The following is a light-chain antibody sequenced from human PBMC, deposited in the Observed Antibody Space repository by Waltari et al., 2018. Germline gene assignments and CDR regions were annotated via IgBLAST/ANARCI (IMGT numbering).Light chain of an antibody. V-gene: IGLV1-47*01. CDR3: ATWDDSLSGWV. CDR1: SYNIGDNY. J-gene: IGLJ3*02. Sequence: QSVLTQLPSASGTPGQWVAISCSVSSYNIGDNYVYWYQQFPGTSPKLLIHRNNQRPSGVPDRFSGSKSGTSAFLVISGLRSEDEADYHCATWDDSLSGWVFGGGTKVTVL. CDR2: RNN.